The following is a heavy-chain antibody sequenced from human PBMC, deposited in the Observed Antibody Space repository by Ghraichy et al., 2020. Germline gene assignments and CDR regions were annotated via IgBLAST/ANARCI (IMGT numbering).Heavy chain of an antibody. V-gene: IGHV3-7*03. J-gene: IGHJ6*02. Sequence: GGSLRLSCEASGFTFSSYWMSWVRQAPGKGLEWVANIKQDGSEKYYVDSVKGRFTISRDNARDSLYLQMNSLRAEDTAVYYCARDGFQDTVMARHYSYGMDVWGQGTTVTVSS. CDR1: GFTFSSYW. CDR3: ARDGFQDTVMARHYSYGMDV. D-gene: IGHD5-18*01. CDR2: IKQDGSEK.